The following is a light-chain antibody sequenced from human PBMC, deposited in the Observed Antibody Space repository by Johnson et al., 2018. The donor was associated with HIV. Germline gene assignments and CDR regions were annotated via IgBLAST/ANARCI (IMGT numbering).Light chain of an antibody. CDR3: GTWDSSLSAGEV. V-gene: IGLV1-51*01. J-gene: IGLJ1*01. CDR1: SSNIGNNY. Sequence: QSALTQPPSVSAAPGQKVTISCSGSSSNIGNNYVSWYQQLPGTAPKLLIYDNNKRPSGIPDRFSGSKSGTSATLGITGLQTGEQADYYCGTWDSSLSAGEVFGTGTKVTVL. CDR2: DNN.